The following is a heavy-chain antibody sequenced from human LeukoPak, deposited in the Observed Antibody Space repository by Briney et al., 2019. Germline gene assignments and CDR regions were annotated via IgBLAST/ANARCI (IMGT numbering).Heavy chain of an antibody. CDR1: GFTFGDYA. J-gene: IGHJ4*02. V-gene: IGHV3-15*01. CDR2: IKSKTDGGTT. D-gene: IGHD3-16*01. Sequence: PGGSLRLSCTASGFTFGDYAMSWVRQAPGKGLEWVGRIKSKTDGGTTDYAAPVKGRFTISRDDSKNTLYLQMNSLKTEDTAVYYCTTDGTPGGDYWGQGTLVTVSS. CDR3: TTDGTPGGDY.